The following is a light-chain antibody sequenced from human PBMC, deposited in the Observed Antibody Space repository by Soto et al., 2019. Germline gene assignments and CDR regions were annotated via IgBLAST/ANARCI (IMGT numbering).Light chain of an antibody. CDR1: QSISSW. CDR3: QHYSLYSPWT. J-gene: IGKJ1*01. Sequence: DIQMTQSPSTLSASVGDRLTITCRASQSISSWVAWYQQKPGKPPKLLIYDASSLESGVPSRFSGSGSGAEFTLTISSLQPDDSATYYCQHYSLYSPWTFGQGTKVDIK. V-gene: IGKV1-5*01. CDR2: DAS.